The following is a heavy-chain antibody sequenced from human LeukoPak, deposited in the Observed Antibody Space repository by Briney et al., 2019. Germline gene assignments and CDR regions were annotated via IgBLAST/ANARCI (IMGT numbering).Heavy chain of an antibody. D-gene: IGHD3-10*01. J-gene: IGHJ6*03. Sequence: GGSLRLSCAASGFTFSSYSMNWVRQAPGKGLEWVSSISSSGSTIYYADSVKGRFTISRDNAKNSLYLQMNSLRAEDTAVYYCARGTGDLWFGVPYYYYYYMDVWGKGTTVTISS. V-gene: IGHV3-48*04. CDR2: ISSSGSTI. CDR3: ARGTGDLWFGVPYYYYYYMDV. CDR1: GFTFSSYS.